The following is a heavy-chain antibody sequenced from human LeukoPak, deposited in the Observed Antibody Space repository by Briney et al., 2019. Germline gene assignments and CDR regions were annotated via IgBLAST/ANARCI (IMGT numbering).Heavy chain of an antibody. V-gene: IGHV4-4*08. CDR3: ARETESYYDSSGAFDY. J-gene: IGHJ4*02. D-gene: IGHD3-22*01. CDR2: IYTAPPP. Sequence: SETLSPTCPLSGGSITTYCCTWIRQPPGNELQWLAFIYTAPPPTSNPSLNSRVTISVDTSKNQFSLRLSSVTAADTAVYYCARETESYYDSSGAFDYWGQGTLVTASS. CDR1: GGSITTYC.